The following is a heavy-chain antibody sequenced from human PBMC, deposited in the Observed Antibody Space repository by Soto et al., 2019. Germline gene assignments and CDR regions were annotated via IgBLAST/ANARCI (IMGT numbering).Heavy chain of an antibody. Sequence: GGSLRLSCAASGFIFSDYYMSWIRQAPGKGLEWISYISSSDNIIYYADSVKGRFTISRDNAKNSLYLQMNSLRAEDTAVYYCARDRGYYDSSGYFDYWGQGALVTVSS. CDR2: ISSSDNII. V-gene: IGHV3-11*01. CDR3: ARDRGYYDSSGYFDY. J-gene: IGHJ4*02. CDR1: GFIFSDYY. D-gene: IGHD3-22*01.